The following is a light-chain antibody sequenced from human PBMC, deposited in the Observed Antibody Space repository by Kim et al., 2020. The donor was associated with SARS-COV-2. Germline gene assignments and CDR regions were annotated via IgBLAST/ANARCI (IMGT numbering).Light chain of an antibody. CDR3: QQYNNWPL. Sequence: LSVSPGERATLSCRASQSVSSNLAWYQQKPGQAPRLLIYGASTRATGIPARFSGSGSGTEFTLTISSLQSEDFAVYYCQQYNNWPLFGGGTKLEI. J-gene: IGKJ4*01. CDR2: GAS. V-gene: IGKV3-15*01. CDR1: QSVSSN.